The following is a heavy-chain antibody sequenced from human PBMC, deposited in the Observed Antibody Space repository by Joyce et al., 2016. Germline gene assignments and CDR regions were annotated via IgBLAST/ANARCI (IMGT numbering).Heavy chain of an antibody. CDR2: IRAISGTI. V-gene: IGHV3-48*02. J-gene: IGHJ4*02. CDR1: GFSCNTYS. Sequence: EVQLVESGGGLVQPGGSLRLSCAASGFSCNTYSINWVRQAPGKGLELLLYIRAISGTIYYSDSVKVRFTISRDNAKNSVYLQMNSLRDEDTAVYYCARVGRTGYTCDYWGQGTLVTVSS. D-gene: IGHD5-24*01. CDR3: ARVGRTGYTCDY.